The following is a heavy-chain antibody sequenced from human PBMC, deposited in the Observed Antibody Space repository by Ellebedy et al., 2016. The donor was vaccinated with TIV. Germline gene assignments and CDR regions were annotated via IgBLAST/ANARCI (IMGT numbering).Heavy chain of an antibody. CDR1: GFTFTRNW. CDR2: IKQDGSEK. J-gene: IGHJ3*02. D-gene: IGHD3-22*01. V-gene: IGHV3-7*01. CDR3: AKRNFDSAGYYVDYDAFDI. Sequence: GRSLRLSCAASGFTFTRNWMTWVRQAPGKGLEWVANIKQDGSEKYYVDSVQGRFTVSRDNAKNSLYLQMNSLRPEDTAVYYCAKRNFDSAGYYVDYDAFDIWGQGTMVTVSS.